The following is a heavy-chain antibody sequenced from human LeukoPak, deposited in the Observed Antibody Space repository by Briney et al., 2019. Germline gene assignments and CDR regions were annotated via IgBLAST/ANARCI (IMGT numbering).Heavy chain of an antibody. CDR2: INPNSGGT. CDR1: GYTFTGYY. CDR3: ARGPRLDSSGWYYGAFDI. V-gene: IGHV1-2*06. J-gene: IGHJ3*02. Sequence: ASVKVSCKASGYTFTGYYMHWVRQAPGQGLEWMGRINPNSGGTKYAQKFQGRVTMTRDTSISTAYMELSRLRSDDTAVYYCARGPRLDSSGWYYGAFDIWGQGTMVTVSS. D-gene: IGHD6-19*01.